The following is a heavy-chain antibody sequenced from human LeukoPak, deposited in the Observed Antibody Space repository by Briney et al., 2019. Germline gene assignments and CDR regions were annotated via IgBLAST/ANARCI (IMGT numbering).Heavy chain of an antibody. CDR3: ARHYGSGSYYPFDY. V-gene: IGHV3-11*04. J-gene: IGHJ4*02. CDR1: GFTFSDHL. CDR2: LSSSGSTF. Sequence: GGSLRLSCVASGFTFSDHLMDWVRQAPGKGLEWVSYLSSSGSTFSYADSVKGRFTISRDNAKNSLYLQMNSLRAEDTAVYYCARHYGSGSYYPFDYWGQGTLVTVSS. D-gene: IGHD3-10*01.